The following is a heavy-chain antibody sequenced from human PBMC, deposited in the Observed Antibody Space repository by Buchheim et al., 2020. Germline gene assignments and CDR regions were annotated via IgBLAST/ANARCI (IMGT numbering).Heavy chain of an antibody. CDR1: GGPFSGYF. V-gene: IGHV4-34*01. J-gene: IGHJ4*02. Sequence: QVQLQQWGAGLLKPSETLSLTCAVFGGPFSGYFCTWIRQPPGKGLEWIGEINHSGSTKYNPSLKGRVTLPVDTSQNQFSLKLSSVTAADTALYFCARGGYSYTYDYWGQGTL. CDR3: ARGGYSYTYDY. CDR2: INHSGST. D-gene: IGHD5-18*01.